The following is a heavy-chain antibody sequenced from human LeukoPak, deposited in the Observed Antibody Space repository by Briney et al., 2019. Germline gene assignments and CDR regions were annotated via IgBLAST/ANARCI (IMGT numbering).Heavy chain of an antibody. Sequence: ASVKVSCKASGYTFTSYGISWVRQAPGQGLEWMGWISAYNGNTNYAQKLQGRVTMTTDTSTRTAYMELRSLRSDDTAVYYCARVRAVTMNWFDPWGQEPWSPSPQ. D-gene: IGHD4-17*01. CDR1: GYTFTSYG. J-gene: IGHJ5*02. CDR2: ISAYNGNT. CDR3: ARVRAVTMNWFDP. V-gene: IGHV1-18*01.